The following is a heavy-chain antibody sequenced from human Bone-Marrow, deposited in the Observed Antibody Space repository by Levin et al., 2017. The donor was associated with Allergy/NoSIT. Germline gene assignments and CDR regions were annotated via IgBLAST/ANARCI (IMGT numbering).Heavy chain of an antibody. Sequence: LSQTLSLTCTVSGGSISSYYWSWIRQPAGKGLEWIGRIYTSGSTNYNPSLKSRVTMSVDTSKNQFSLKLSSVTAADTAVYYCARDTYYYDSSPIWGQGTMVTVSS. CDR1: GGSISSYY. CDR3: ARDTYYYDSSPI. J-gene: IGHJ3*02. V-gene: IGHV4-4*07. CDR2: IYTSGST. D-gene: IGHD3-22*01.